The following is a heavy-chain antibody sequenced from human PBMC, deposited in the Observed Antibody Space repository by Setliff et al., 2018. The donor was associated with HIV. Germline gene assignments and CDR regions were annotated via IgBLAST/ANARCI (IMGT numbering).Heavy chain of an antibody. CDR1: GGSFSTYY. D-gene: IGHD2-8*01. V-gene: IGHV4-34*01. Sequence: SETLSLTCAVYGGSFSTYYWSWIRQSPGKRLEWLGEVNHSGGTNYNPSLKRRLIISSDASKNQFSLRLKSVTAADTAVYFCARRGRNGVLIVFATGFDPWGQGTLVTVSS. CDR2: VNHSGGT. J-gene: IGHJ5*02. CDR3: ARRGRNGVLIVFATGFDP.